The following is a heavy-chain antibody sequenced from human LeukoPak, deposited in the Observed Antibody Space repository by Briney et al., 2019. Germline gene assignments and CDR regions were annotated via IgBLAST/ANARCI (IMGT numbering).Heavy chain of an antibody. CDR2: FDPEDGET. D-gene: IGHD3-22*01. J-gene: IGHJ4*02. Sequence: WASVKVSCKVSGYTLTELSMHWVRQAPGKGLEWMGGFDPEDGETIYAQKFQGRVTMTEDTSTDTAYMELSSLRSEDTAVYYCATSPYDSSGYYRNYFDYWGQGTLVTVSS. CDR3: ATSPYDSSGYYRNYFDY. CDR1: GYTLTELS. V-gene: IGHV1-24*01.